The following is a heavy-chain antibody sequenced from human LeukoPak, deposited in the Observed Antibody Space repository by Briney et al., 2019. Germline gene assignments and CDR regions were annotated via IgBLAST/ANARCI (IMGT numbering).Heavy chain of an antibody. CDR3: ARMYQLLQKSNWFDP. CDR2: IYYSGST. Sequence: SETLSLTCTVSGGSTSSYYWSWIRQPPGKGLEWIGYIYYSGSTNYNPSLKSRVTISVDTSKNQFSLKLSSVTAADTAVYYCARMYQLLQKSNWFDPWGQGTLVTVSS. V-gene: IGHV4-59*01. D-gene: IGHD2-2*01. CDR1: GGSTSSYY. J-gene: IGHJ5*02.